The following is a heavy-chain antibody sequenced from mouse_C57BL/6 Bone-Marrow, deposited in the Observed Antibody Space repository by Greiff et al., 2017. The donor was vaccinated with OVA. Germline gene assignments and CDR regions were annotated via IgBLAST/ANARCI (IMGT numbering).Heavy chain of an antibody. CDR2: IDPSDSYA. V-gene: IGHV1-69*01. CDR1: GYTFTSYW. CDR3: ARRDGYYVGY. J-gene: IGHJ2*01. D-gene: IGHD2-3*01. Sequence: QVQLQQPGAELVMPGASVKLSCKASGYTFTSYWMHWVKQRPGQGLEWIGEIDPSDSYANYNQKFKGKSTLTVDKSSSTAYMQLSSLTSEDSAVYYCARRDGYYVGYWGQGTTRTVSS.